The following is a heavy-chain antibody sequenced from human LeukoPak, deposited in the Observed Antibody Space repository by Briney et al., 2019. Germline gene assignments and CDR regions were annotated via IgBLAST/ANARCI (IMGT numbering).Heavy chain of an antibody. CDR3: ARDIVVVTSPGDY. CDR2: IWNDGSNK. Sequence: GGSLRVSCAASGFTFSSSGVHWVGQAPGKGLEWVAVIWNDGSNKYYADSVKGRFTISRDNSKNTLYLQMNSLRPEDTAVYYCARDIVVVTSPGDYWGQRTLVSVSS. D-gene: IGHD2-21*02. J-gene: IGHJ4*02. V-gene: IGHV3-33*01. CDR1: GFTFSSSG.